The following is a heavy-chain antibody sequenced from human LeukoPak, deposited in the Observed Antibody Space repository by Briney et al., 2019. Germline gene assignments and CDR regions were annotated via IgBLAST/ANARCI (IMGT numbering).Heavy chain of an antibody. CDR1: GFTFSSYG. V-gene: IGHV3-33*01. Sequence: GGSLRLSCAASGFTFSSYGMHWVRQAPGKGLEWVAVIWYDRSNKYYADSVKGRFTISRDNSKNTLYLQMNSLRAEDTAVYYCARPFSSGRNDAFDIWGQGTMVTVSS. J-gene: IGHJ3*02. CDR3: ARPFSSGRNDAFDI. CDR2: IWYDRSNK. D-gene: IGHD3-10*01.